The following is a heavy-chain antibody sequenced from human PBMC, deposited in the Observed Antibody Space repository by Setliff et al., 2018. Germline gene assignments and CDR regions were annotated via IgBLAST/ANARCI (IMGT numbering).Heavy chain of an antibody. V-gene: IGHV4-59*01. Sequence: PSETLSLTCTVSGGSISSYYWSWIRQPPGKGLEWIGYIYNSGSTNYNPSLMSRVSISVETSKNQFSLKLRSVTAADTAVYYCARGGYNGYAVFDDWGQGALVTVS. D-gene: IGHD5-12*01. J-gene: IGHJ4*02. CDR3: ARGGYNGYAVFDD. CDR1: GGSISSYY. CDR2: IYNSGST.